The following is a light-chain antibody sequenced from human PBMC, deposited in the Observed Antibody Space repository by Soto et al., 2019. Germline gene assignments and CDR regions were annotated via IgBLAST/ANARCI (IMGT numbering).Light chain of an antibody. J-gene: IGLJ1*01. CDR1: SSDVGGYKY. Sequence: QSVLTQPASVSGSPGQSITISCTGTSSDVGGYKYVSWYQQHPGKAPKLMIYDVTNRPSGVSDRFSGSKSGNTASLTISGLQAEDEADYYCGSYTSSSPSYVFGTGTKLTVL. CDR2: DVT. CDR3: GSYTSSSPSYV. V-gene: IGLV2-14*01.